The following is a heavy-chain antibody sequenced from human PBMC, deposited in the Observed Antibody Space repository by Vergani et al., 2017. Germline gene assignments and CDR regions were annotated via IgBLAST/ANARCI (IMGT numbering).Heavy chain of an antibody. CDR3: ARGYYGILTGYRY. CDR1: GYTFSNNY. D-gene: IGHD3-9*01. V-gene: IGHV1-46*03. J-gene: IGHJ4*02. Sequence: QVQVVQSGAEVKKSGASVKVSCKTSGYTFSNNYMHWVRQAPGQGLEWMGIINPSGGHTNYAQKFQGRVTMTRDTSTSTVYMELSSLRSEETAIYYCARGYYGILTGYRYWGQGTLVTVSA. CDR2: INPSGGHT.